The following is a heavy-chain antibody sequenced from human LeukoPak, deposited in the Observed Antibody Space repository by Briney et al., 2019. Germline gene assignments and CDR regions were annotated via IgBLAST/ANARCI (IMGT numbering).Heavy chain of an antibody. CDR1: GFTFSNAW. J-gene: IGHJ4*02. D-gene: IGHD1-7*01. CDR2: IKSKTDGGTT. CDR3: TTDISIELELPIDY. V-gene: IGHV3-15*01. Sequence: PGGSLRLSCAASGFTFSNAWMSWVRQAPGKGLEWVGRIKSKTDGGTTDYAAPVKGRFTISRDDSKNTLYLQMNSLKTEDTAVYYCTTDISIELELPIDYWGQGTLVTVSP.